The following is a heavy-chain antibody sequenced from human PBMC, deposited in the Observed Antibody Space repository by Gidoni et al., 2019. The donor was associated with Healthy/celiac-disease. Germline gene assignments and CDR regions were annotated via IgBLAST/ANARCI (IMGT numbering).Heavy chain of an antibody. D-gene: IGHD3-22*01. CDR2: SFSKDEK. J-gene: IGHJ6*02. V-gene: IGHV2-26*01. CDR3: ARIPYYDSSGYYRDSYDYYGMDV. Sequence: QVTLKESGPVLVHPTETLTLTFTVSGFSLSNDRMGVSAIRQPPGKAMEWLAHSFSKDEKSYSTSLKRRLTISKDTSQSQVVLTMTNMDPVDTATYYCARIPYYDSSGYYRDSYDYYGMDVWGQGTTVTVSS. CDR1: GFSLSNDRMG.